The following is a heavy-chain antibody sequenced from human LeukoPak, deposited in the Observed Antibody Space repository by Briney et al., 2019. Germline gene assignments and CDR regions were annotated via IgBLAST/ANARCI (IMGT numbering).Heavy chain of an antibody. J-gene: IGHJ4*02. D-gene: IGHD4-11*01. Sequence: PGGSLRLSCAASGFTFSSYSMNWVRQAPGKGLEWVGRIKSKSDGETTDYAAPVKGRFTISRDDSKNTLYLQMNSLKTDDTAVYYCTTGPVTQGGWGQGVLVTVSS. V-gene: IGHV3-15*01. CDR3: TTGPVTQGG. CDR2: IKSKSDGETT. CDR1: GFTFSSYS.